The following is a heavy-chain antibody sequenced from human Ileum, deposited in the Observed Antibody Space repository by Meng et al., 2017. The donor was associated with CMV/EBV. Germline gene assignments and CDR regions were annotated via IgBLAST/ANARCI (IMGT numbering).Heavy chain of an antibody. V-gene: IGHV1-46*01. J-gene: IGHJ3*02. CDR2: IDPSGVGT. Sequence: ASVKVSCKASGDTFITSYIHWVRQAPGHGPEWMGIIDPSGVGTNYAQKFRGRVTMSRETSTSTAYMELSSLRFEDTAVYYCARDRYGLGALDIWGQGTLVTVSS. CDR3: ARDRYGLGALDI. D-gene: IGHD5-18*01. CDR1: GDTFITSY.